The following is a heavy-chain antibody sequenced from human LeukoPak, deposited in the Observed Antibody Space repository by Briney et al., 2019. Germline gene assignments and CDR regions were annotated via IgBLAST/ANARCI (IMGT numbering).Heavy chain of an antibody. CDR1: GFTFNHHA. D-gene: IGHD3-22*01. Sequence: VGSLRLSCAASGFTFNHHAMSWVRLAPGRGLEWDSSITGGADSTYYAESVKGRFTISRDNSKNTLFLQMNSLRAEDTAVYYCAKDQRAAHYFYDSTAYYPHYFEYWGQGTLVTVTS. V-gene: IGHV3-23*01. J-gene: IGHJ4*02. CDR3: AKDQRAAHYFYDSTAYYPHYFEY. CDR2: ITGGADST.